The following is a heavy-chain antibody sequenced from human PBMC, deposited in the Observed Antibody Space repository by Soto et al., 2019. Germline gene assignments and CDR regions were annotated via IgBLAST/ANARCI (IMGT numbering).Heavy chain of an antibody. CDR1: GFTFSSYS. Sequence: GGSLRLSCAASGFTFSSYSMNWVRQAPGKGLEWVSSISSSSSYIYYADSVKGRFTISRDNAKNSLYLQMNSLRAEDTAVYYCARDCSDDYIWGSYAPDAFDIWGQGTMVTVSS. CDR3: ARDCSDDYIWGSYAPDAFDI. CDR2: ISSSSSYI. D-gene: IGHD3-16*01. J-gene: IGHJ3*02. V-gene: IGHV3-21*01.